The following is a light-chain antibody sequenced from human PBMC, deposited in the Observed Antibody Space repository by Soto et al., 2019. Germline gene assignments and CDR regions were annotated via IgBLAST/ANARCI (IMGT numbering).Light chain of an antibody. CDR2: GAS. V-gene: IGKV3-20*01. J-gene: IGKJ1*01. CDR3: QQYGTSPRT. Sequence: EIVLTQSPGTLSLSPGERATLSCRASQSVSINYVAWYQQRPGQAPRLLIYGASGRATGIPDRFSGSESGTDFTLTISRVEAEDSAVYLCQQYGTSPRTFGQGTKVEIK. CDR1: QSVSINY.